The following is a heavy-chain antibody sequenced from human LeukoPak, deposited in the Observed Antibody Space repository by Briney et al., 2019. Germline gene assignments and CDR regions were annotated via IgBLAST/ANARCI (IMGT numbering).Heavy chain of an antibody. CDR3: ARRPGEYGGNDFDY. J-gene: IGHJ4*02. D-gene: IGHD4/OR15-4a*01. CDR2: IYYSGST. V-gene: IGHV4-39*01. Sequence: SETLSLTCTVSGGSINSRSDYWGWIRQPPGKGLEWIGSIYYSGSTHYNPSLKSRVTMSIDTSKNQFSLKLSSVAAADTAVYYCARRPGEYGGNDFDYWGQGTLVTVSS. CDR1: GGSINSRSDY.